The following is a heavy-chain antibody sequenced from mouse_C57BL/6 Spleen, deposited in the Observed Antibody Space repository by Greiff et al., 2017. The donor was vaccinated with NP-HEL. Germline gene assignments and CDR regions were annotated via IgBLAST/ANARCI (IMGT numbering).Heavy chain of an antibody. J-gene: IGHJ1*03. CDR1: GYTFTSYW. CDR3: ARYYDGYYGYFDV. V-gene: IGHV1-55*01. Sequence: QVQLQQPGAELVKPGASVKMSCKASGYTFTSYWITWVKQRPGQGLEWIGDIYPGSGSTTYNEKFKSKATLTVDTSSSTAYMQLSSLTSEDAAVYYCARYYDGYYGYFDVWGTGTTVTVSS. D-gene: IGHD2-3*01. CDR2: IYPGSGST.